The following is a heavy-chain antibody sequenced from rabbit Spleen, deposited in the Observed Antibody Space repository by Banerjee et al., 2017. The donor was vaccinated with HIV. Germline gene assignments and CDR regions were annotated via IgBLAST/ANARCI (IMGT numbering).Heavy chain of an antibody. D-gene: IGHD2-1*01. CDR1: GFSFSSSYY. CDR2: IYAGSSGST. CDR3: ARGSATMTMVITGYYLNL. J-gene: IGHJ4*01. V-gene: IGHV1S45*01. Sequence: QEQLVESGGDLVKPGTSLTLTCTASGFSFSSSYYMCWVRQAPGKGLECIACIYAGSSGSTYYANWAKGRFTISKTSSTTVTLQMTSLTVADTATYFCARGSATMTMVITGYYLNLWGPGTLVPS.